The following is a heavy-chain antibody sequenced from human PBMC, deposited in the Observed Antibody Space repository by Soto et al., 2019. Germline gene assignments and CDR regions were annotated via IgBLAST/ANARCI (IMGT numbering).Heavy chain of an antibody. CDR3: AREGVY. CDR1: GFTFGAHE. D-gene: IGHD2-8*01. Sequence: GGSLRLSCVASGFTFGAHEMNWVRQAPGEGLEWISYISGSGTAEYYADSVKGRFSISRDNAQNTLYLQMNGLKVEDTGIYYCAREGVYWGQGTLVTVSS. J-gene: IGHJ4*02. V-gene: IGHV3-48*03. CDR2: ISGSGTAE.